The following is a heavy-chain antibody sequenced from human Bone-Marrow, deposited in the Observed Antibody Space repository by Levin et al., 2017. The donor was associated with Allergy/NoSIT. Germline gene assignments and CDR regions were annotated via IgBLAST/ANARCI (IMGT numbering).Heavy chain of an antibody. CDR2: IKGDGST. CDR1: GFTFSTYW. J-gene: IGHJ4*02. CDR3: VRGGGKGSLDY. Sequence: GESLKISCTASGFTFSTYWMHWVRQSPGKGLVWVSRIKGDGSTSYEDSVEGRFTISRDNAKSTLYLQMNTLRAGDTAVYYCVRGGGKGSLDYWGQGTLVTVSS. D-gene: IGHD1-1*01. V-gene: IGHV3-74*01.